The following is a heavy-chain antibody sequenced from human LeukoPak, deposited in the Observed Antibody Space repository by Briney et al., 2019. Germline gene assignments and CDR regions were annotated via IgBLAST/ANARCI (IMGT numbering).Heavy chain of an antibody. CDR3: ARDSGTTGEVKFDP. CDR1: GASISSYY. D-gene: IGHD1-7*01. V-gene: IGHV4-4*07. CDR2: IYVTAST. Sequence: PSQTLSLTCTVSGASISSYYWSWIRQPARKALEWIERIYVTASTTYNPSLESRVTMSLDTSKNHFSLKLRSVTAADTAVYYCARDSGTTGEVKFDPWGQGTLVTVSS. J-gene: IGHJ5*02.